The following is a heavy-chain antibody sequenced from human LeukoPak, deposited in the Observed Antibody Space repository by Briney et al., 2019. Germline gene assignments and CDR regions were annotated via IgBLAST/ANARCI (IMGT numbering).Heavy chain of an antibody. CDR1: GGSISSYY. CDR3: ARGYGAGHYFDY. D-gene: IGHD6-19*01. J-gene: IGHJ4*02. CDR2: IYSSGST. V-gene: IGHV4-4*07. Sequence: PSETLSLTCNVSGGSISSYYWSWIRQPAGKGLERIGRIYSSGSTNYNPSLKSRVSMSVDTSKNQFSLNLSFVTAADTAVYYCARGYGAGHYFDYWGQGTPVTVSS.